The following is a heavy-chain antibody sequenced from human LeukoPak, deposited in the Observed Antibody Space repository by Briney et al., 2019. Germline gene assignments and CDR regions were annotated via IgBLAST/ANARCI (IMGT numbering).Heavy chain of an antibody. D-gene: IGHD5-24*01. Sequence: PSETLSLTCAVYGGSFSGYYWSWIRQPPGKGLEWIGEINHSGSTNYNPSLKSRVTISVDTSKNQFSLKLSSVTAADTAVYYGVRDSEMATIPRGYWGPGTLVTVSS. CDR2: INHSGST. CDR1: GGSFSGYY. V-gene: IGHV4-34*01. J-gene: IGHJ4*02. CDR3: VRDSEMATIPRGY.